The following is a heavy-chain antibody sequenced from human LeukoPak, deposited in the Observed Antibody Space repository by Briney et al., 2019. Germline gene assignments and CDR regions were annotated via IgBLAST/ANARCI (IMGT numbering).Heavy chain of an antibody. V-gene: IGHV4-4*07. CDR2: IYTSGST. Sequence: SETLSLTCTVSGGSISSYYWSWIRKPAGKGLEWIGRIYTSGSTNYNPSLKSRVTMSVDTSKNQFSLKLSSVTAADTAVYYRATSAAVAGWMGYFDYWGQGTLVTVSS. D-gene: IGHD6-19*01. J-gene: IGHJ4*02. CDR1: GGSISSYY. CDR3: ATSAAVAGWMGYFDY.